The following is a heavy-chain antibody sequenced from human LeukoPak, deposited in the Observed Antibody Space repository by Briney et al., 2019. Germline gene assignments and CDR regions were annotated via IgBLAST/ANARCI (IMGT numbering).Heavy chain of an antibody. CDR2: INHSGST. D-gene: IGHD3-22*01. Sequence: SETLSLTCAVYGGSFSGYYWSWIRQPPGKGLEWIGEINHSGSTNYNPSLKSRVTISVDTSKNQFSLKLSSVTAADTAVYYCARAGDSSGYVDYWGQGTLVTVSS. V-gene: IGHV4-34*01. J-gene: IGHJ4*02. CDR1: GGSFSGYY. CDR3: ARAGDSSGYVDY.